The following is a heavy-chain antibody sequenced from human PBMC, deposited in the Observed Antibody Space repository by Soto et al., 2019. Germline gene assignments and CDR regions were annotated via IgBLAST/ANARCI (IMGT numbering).Heavy chain of an antibody. CDR3: AKGVSRGYYQYGLDV. V-gene: IGHV3-23*01. J-gene: IGHJ6*02. CDR1: GFIFDAYA. CDR2: TTGSGGST. Sequence: GGSLRLSCAPSGFIFDAYAMTWVRQAPGKGLEWVSATTGSGGSTYYADSVKGRFTISRDNSKNTLYLQMTSLRAEDTAVYYCAKGVSRGYYQYGLDVWGQGTTVTVSS. D-gene: IGHD3-10*01.